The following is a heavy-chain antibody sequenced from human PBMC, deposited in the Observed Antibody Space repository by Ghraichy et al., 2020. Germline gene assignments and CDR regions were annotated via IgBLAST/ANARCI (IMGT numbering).Heavy chain of an antibody. CDR2: ISAYNGNT. Sequence: ASVKVSCKASGYTFTSYGISWVRQAPGQGLEWMGWISAYNGNTNYAQKLQGRVTMTTDTSTSTAYMELRSLRSDDTAVYYCARLGYCSGGSCSPAYYYYYGMDVWGQGTTVTVSS. J-gene: IGHJ6*02. D-gene: IGHD2-15*01. V-gene: IGHV1-18*01. CDR1: GYTFTSYG. CDR3: ARLGYCSGGSCSPAYYYYYGMDV.